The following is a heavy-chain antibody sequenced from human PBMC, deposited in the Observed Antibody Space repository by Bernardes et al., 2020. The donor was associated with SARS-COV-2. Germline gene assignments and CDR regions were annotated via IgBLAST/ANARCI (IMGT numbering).Heavy chain of an antibody. CDR1: GYSISSGYY. D-gene: IGHD3-3*01. V-gene: IGHV4-38-2*01. CDR3: ARAFGYYDFWSGYYDYYYYYGMDV. Sequence: SETLSLTCAVSGYSISSGYYWGWIRQPPGKGLEWIGSIYHSGSTYYNPSLKSRVTISVDTSKNQFALKLSSVTAADTAVYYCARAFGYYDFWSGYYDYYYYYGMDVWGQGTTVTVSS. CDR2: IYHSGST. J-gene: IGHJ6*02.